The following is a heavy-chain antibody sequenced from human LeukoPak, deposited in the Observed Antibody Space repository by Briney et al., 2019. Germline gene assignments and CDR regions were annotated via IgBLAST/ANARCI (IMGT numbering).Heavy chain of an antibody. V-gene: IGHV1-18*01. J-gene: IGHJ4*02. Sequence: ASVKVSCKASGYTFTSYGISWVRQAPGQGLEWMGWISAYNGNTNYAQKLQGRVTMTTDTSTSTAYMELRSLRSDDTAVYYCARAGWVAVAGTSNLPFDYWGQGTLVTVSS. CDR3: ARAGWVAVAGTSNLPFDY. CDR1: GYTFTSYG. CDR2: ISAYNGNT. D-gene: IGHD6-19*01.